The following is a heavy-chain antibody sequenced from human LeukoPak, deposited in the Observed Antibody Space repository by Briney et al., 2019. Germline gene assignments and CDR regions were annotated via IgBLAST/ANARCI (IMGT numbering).Heavy chain of an antibody. CDR2: ISGNGDNT. J-gene: IGHJ4*02. CDR3: AKDLTIFEPRDY. D-gene: IGHD3-3*01. Sequence: GGSLRLSCAASGFTSSSNAIRRLRQAPGKGREWVLVISGNGDNTYYADSVRGRFTISRDNSKNTLYLQMNSLRAEDTALYYCAKDLTIFEPRDYWGQGTLVTVSS. CDR1: GFTSSSNA. V-gene: IGHV3-23*01.